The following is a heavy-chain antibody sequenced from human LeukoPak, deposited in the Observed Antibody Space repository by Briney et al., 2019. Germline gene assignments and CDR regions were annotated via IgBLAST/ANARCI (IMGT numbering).Heavy chain of an antibody. CDR2: INHSGST. V-gene: IGHV4-34*01. CDR1: GGSFSTYY. D-gene: IGHD6-19*01. CDR3: ARPGGRSGLAEYFQY. Sequence: ETSETLSLTCAVYGGSFSTYYWSWIRQPPGKGLEWVEEINHSGSTNYNPSLKSRVTISIDTSKNQFSLKLTSVTAADTAVYYCARPGGRSGLAEYFQYWGQGTLVTVSS. J-gene: IGHJ1*01.